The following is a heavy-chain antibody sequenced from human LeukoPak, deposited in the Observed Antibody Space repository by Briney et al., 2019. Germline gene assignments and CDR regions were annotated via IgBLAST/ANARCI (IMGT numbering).Heavy chain of an antibody. CDR2: ISPSGSST. D-gene: IGHD2-2*01. CDR1: GLTLSSYE. V-gene: IGHV3-48*03. CDR3: ARDASVPGDKVDI. J-gene: IGHJ3*02. Sequence: GGSLRLSCAASGLTLSSYEMTWVRQAPGEGLEWVAHISPSGSSTHYADSVRGRFTISRDNAKNSLYLQMNSLRAEDTAVYYCARDASVPGDKVDIRGPGTMVTVS.